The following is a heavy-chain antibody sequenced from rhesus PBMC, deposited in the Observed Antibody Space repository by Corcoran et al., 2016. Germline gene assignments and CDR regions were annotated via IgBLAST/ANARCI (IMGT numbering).Heavy chain of an antibody. CDR3: ATRRSGTPFDY. CDR1: GGSISSSNW. V-gene: IGHV4-93*02. Sequence: QVQLQESGPAVVKPSETLSLTCAVSGGSISSSNWWSWIRQSPGKGVEWIGGIYGSGGSTEYNPSLKCRVTFSIDTSKNQFSLKLSSVTAADTAVYYCATRRSGTPFDYWGQGVLVTVSS. D-gene: IGHD2-27*01. J-gene: IGHJ4*01. CDR2: IYGSGGST.